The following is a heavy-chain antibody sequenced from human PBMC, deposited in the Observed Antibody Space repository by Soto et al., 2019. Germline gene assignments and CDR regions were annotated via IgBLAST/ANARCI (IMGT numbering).Heavy chain of an antibody. D-gene: IGHD2-2*01. CDR1: GHSFTNYD. CDR3: ARYCSSTSCDHYFDY. V-gene: IGHV1-18*01. CDR2: ISPYNGDT. Sequence: ASVKVSCKASGHSFTNYDISWVRQAPGQGLEWMGWISPYNGDTNYAQKLQGRVTMTTDTSTSTAYMELRSLRSDDTAVYYCARYCSSTSCDHYFDYWGQGTLVTVSS. J-gene: IGHJ4*02.